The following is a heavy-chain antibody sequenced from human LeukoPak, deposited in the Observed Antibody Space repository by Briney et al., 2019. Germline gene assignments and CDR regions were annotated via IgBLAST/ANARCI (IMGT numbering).Heavy chain of an antibody. D-gene: IGHD3-22*01. CDR2: ISGSGGST. Sequence: GGSLRLSCAASGFAFSSYAMSWVRQAPAKGLEWVSAISGSGGSTYYANSVKGRFTISRDNSTNTLYLQMNSLRAEDTAVYYCATHYYYDSSGYYYPFDYWGQGTLVTVSS. V-gene: IGHV3-23*01. CDR1: GFAFSSYA. J-gene: IGHJ4*02. CDR3: ATHYYYDSSGYYYPFDY.